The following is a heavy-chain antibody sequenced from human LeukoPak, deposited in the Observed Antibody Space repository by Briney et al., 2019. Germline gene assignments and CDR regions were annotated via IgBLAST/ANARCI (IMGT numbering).Heavy chain of an antibody. CDR1: GFTVSSNY. J-gene: IGHJ6*02. CDR2: IYSGGST. CDR3: AGKVAALYGMDV. V-gene: IGHV3-53*01. D-gene: IGHD2-15*01. Sequence: GGSLRLSCAASGFTVSSNYMSWVRQAPGKGLEWVSIIYSGGSTYYADSVKGRFTISRDNSKNTLYLQMNSLRAEDTAVYYCAGKVAALYGMDVWGQGTTVIVSS.